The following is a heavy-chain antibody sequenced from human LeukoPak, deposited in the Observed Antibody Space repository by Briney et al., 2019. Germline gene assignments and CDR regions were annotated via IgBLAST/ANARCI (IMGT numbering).Heavy chain of an antibody. D-gene: IGHD3-16*01. CDR3: ATHPYDYVWGTVDY. CDR1: GGSISSYY. V-gene: IGHV4-59*08. J-gene: IGHJ4*02. CDR2: IYYSGST. Sequence: PSETLSLTCTVSGGSISSYYWSWIRQPPGKGLEWIGYIYYSGSTNYNPSLKSRVTISVDTSKNQFSLKLSSVTAADTAVYYCATHPYDYVWGTVDYWGQGTLVTVSS.